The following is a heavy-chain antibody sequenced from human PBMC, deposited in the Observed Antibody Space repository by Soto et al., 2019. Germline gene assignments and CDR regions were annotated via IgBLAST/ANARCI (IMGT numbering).Heavy chain of an antibody. D-gene: IGHD1-1*01. CDR1: NGSISHYY. V-gene: IGHV4-59*01. Sequence: QVQLQESGPGLVRPSEALSLTCTVSNGSISHYYWSWIRQSPGKGLEWIAYIYDSGITNYNPSLKSRVAISGDTSKNQFSLKLSSVTAADTATYYCAGGYLQLFDYWGQGILVTVSS. CDR3: AGGYLQLFDY. J-gene: IGHJ4*02. CDR2: IYDSGIT.